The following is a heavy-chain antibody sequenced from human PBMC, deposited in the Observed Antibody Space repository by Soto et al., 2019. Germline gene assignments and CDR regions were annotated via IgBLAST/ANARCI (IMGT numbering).Heavy chain of an antibody. CDR3: SRDGGAY. CDR1: GFTFSSYD. D-gene: IGHD3-16*01. V-gene: IGHV3-30*14. Sequence: QVQLVESGGGVVQPGRSLRLSCAASGFTFSSYDMHWVRRAPGKGLEWMAVMSYDGSNKYYADSVKGRFTISRDNSKNTLYLQRNSLRPEDTALYYCSRDGGAYWGQGTLVIVFS. J-gene: IGHJ4*02. CDR2: MSYDGSNK.